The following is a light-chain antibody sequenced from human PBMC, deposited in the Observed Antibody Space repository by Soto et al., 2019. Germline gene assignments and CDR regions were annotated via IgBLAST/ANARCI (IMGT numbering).Light chain of an antibody. CDR1: SSDVGGYDY. J-gene: IGLJ1*01. Sequence: QSVLTQPASVSGSPGQSITISCTGTSSDVGGYDYVSWHQHHPGKAPKLIIFEVSDRPSGVSNRFSGSKSGNTASLTISGLQVEDEADYYCTSYATSSPYVFGTGTKLTVL. V-gene: IGLV2-14*01. CDR3: TSYATSSPYV. CDR2: EVS.